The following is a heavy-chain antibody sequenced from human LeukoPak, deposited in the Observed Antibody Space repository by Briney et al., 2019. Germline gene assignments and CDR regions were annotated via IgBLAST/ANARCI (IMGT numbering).Heavy chain of an antibody. V-gene: IGHV1-46*01. J-gene: IGHJ6*03. D-gene: IGHD1-26*01. CDR3: ARDQKRAARILGATTEWVYFYFMDV. CDR1: GYTFISYY. Sequence: ASVKVSCKASGYTFISYYMHWVRQAPGQGLEWMGIINPSGGSTSYAQKFQGRVTMTRDMSTSTVYMELSSLRSEDTAVYYCARDQKRAARILGATTEWVYFYFMDVWGKGTTVTVSS. CDR2: INPSGGST.